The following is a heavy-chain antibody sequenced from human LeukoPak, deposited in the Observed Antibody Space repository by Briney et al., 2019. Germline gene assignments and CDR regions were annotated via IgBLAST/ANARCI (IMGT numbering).Heavy chain of an antibody. V-gene: IGHV3-21*01. J-gene: IGHJ6*03. Sequence: GGSLRLSCAVSGFTFSSYSMNWVRQAPGKGLEWVSSISPSSSYIHYADSVKGRFTISRDNAKNSLYLLMNTLRAEDTAVYYCARAVELFIYYYYMDVWGKGTTVTVSS. CDR2: ISPSSSYI. D-gene: IGHD2-15*01. CDR1: GFTFSSYS. CDR3: ARAVELFIYYYYMDV.